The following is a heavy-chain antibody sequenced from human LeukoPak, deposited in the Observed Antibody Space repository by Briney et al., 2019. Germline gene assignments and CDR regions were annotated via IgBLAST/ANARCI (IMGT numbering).Heavy chain of an antibody. J-gene: IGHJ3*02. CDR1: GGSISSGGYY. V-gene: IGHV4-31*03. CDR3: ARGRSSGWSRAFDI. CDR2: IYYSGST. Sequence: SETLSLTCTVSGGSISSGGYYWSWIRQHPGKGLEWIGYIYYSGSTYYNPSLKSRVTISVDTSKNQFSLKLSSVTAADTAVYYCARGRSSGWSRAFDIWGQGTMVTVSS. D-gene: IGHD6-19*01.